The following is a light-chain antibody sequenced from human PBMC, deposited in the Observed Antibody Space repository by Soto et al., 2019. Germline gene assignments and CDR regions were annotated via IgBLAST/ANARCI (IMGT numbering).Light chain of an antibody. CDR3: QQYVKSPWT. J-gene: IGKJ1*01. CDR2: AA. V-gene: IGKV3-20*01. Sequence: VLTHSPCTLSLSKRERATLSCRASQSVSSRYLAWYQQKPGQAPRLLFYAAFRATGTPDRFSGSGSGTDFTLTIDRLEPEDVAVYYCQQYVKSPWTFGQGTKVDNK. CDR1: QSVSSRY.